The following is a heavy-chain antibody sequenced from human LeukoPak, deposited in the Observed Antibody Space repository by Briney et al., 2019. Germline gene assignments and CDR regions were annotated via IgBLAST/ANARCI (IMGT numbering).Heavy chain of an antibody. J-gene: IGHJ4*02. V-gene: IGHV4-59*08. Sequence: PSETLSLTCTVSGGSISSYYWSWIRQPPGKGLEWIGYIYYSGSTNYNPSLKSRVTISVDTSKNQFSLKLSSVTAADTAVYYCAGGPMSHLGELDYWGQGTLVTVSS. CDR3: AGGPMSHLGELDY. CDR1: GGSISSYY. CDR2: IYYSGST. D-gene: IGHD3-16*01.